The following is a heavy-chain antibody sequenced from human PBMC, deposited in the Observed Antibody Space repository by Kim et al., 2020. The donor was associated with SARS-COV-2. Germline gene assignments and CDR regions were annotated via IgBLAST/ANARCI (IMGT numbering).Heavy chain of an antibody. CDR1: GFTFSSYA. J-gene: IGHJ4*02. CDR3: AKDRRELYYYGSGSYVY. CDR2: ISGSGGST. Sequence: GGSLRLSCAASGFTFSSYAMSWVRQAPGKGLEWVSAISGSGGSTYYADSVKGRFTISRDNSKNTLYLQMNSLRAEDTAVYYCAKDRRELYYYGSGSYVYWGQGTLVTVSS. V-gene: IGHV3-23*01. D-gene: IGHD3-10*01.